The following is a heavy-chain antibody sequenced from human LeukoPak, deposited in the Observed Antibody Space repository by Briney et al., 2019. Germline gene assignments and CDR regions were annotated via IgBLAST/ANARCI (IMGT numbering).Heavy chain of an antibody. J-gene: IGHJ5*02. CDR2: ISPYNGNT. D-gene: IGHD4-17*01. CDR3: ARDQRGYGDSSGASKWIDP. Sequence: ASVKVSCKASDTFTSYGINWVRQAPGQGLEWMGWISPYNGNTKYAEKIQRRVTITTDTSTSTAYVELRSLSPDDTAVYYCARDQRGYGDSSGASKWIDPWGQGTLVTVSS. CDR1: DTFTSYG. V-gene: IGHV1-18*01.